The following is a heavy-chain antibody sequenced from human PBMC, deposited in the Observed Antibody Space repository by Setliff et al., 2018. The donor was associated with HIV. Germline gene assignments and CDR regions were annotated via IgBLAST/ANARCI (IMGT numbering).Heavy chain of an antibody. D-gene: IGHD3-3*01. V-gene: IGHV4-39*07. CDR1: GGSISSSSYY. Sequence: SETLSLTCTVSGGSISSSSYYWGWIRQPPGKGLEWIGSIYYSGSTYYNPSLKSRVTISVDTSKNQFSLKLSSVTAADTAVYYCASARFLEWLSSYYFDYWVPETLLVTVSS. CDR2: IYYSGST. CDR3: ASARFLEWLSSYYFDY. J-gene: IGHJ4*03.